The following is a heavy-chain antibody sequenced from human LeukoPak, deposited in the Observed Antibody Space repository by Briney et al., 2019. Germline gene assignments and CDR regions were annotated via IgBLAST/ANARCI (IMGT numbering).Heavy chain of an antibody. Sequence: PSGTLSLTCGVSGGSISSSYWWSWVRQPPGKGLEWIGEIYHSGSTNYKPSLKSRVTISVGTSKNQFSLKLSSVTAADTAVYYCARGGYYGSGNDFRFDPWGQGTLVTVSS. D-gene: IGHD3-10*01. J-gene: IGHJ5*02. CDR1: GGSISSSYW. CDR3: ARGGYYGSGNDFRFDP. V-gene: IGHV4-4*02. CDR2: IYHSGST.